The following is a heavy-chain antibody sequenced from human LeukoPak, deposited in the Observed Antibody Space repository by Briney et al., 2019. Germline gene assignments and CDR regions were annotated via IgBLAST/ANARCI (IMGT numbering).Heavy chain of an antibody. CDR2: ISSSSSYI. V-gene: IGHV3-21*01. CDR3: ARMAGISVAASWYSYFDY. D-gene: IGHD2-21*02. CDR1: GFTFSSYS. Sequence: GGSLRLSCAASGFTFSSYSMNWVRQAPGKGLEWVSSISSSSSYIYYADSVKGRSTISRDNAKNSLYLQMNSLRAEDTAVYYCARMAGISVAASWYSYFDYWGQGTLVTVSS. J-gene: IGHJ4*02.